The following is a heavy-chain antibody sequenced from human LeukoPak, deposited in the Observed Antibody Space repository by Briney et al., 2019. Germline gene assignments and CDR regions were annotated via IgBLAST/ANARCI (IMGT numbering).Heavy chain of an antibody. CDR1: GFTFSSYA. CDR2: ISGSGGST. D-gene: IGHD3-22*01. V-gene: IGHV3-23*01. J-gene: IGHJ3*02. CDR3: AKSIAYYYDSSGYNHGAFDI. Sequence: SGGSLRLSCAASGFTFSSYAMSWVRQAPGKGLEWVSAISGSGGSTFYADSVKGRFTISRDNSKNTLFLQMNSLRAEDTAVYYCAKSIAYYYDSSGYNHGAFDIWGQGTMVTVSS.